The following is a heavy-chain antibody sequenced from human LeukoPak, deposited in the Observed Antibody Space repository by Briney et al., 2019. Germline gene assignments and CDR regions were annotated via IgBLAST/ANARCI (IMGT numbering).Heavy chain of an antibody. CDR3: ARDRGGGDVNFDR. CDR2: ISSNGGST. D-gene: IGHD2-21*02. V-gene: IGHV3-64D*09. Sequence: GGSLRLSCSASGFTFSSYAMHWVRQAPGKGLEYVSAISSNGGSTYYADSVKGRFTISRDNSKNTLYLQMSSLRAEDTAVYYCARDRGGGDVNFDRWGQGTLVTVSS. J-gene: IGHJ4*02. CDR1: GFTFSSYA.